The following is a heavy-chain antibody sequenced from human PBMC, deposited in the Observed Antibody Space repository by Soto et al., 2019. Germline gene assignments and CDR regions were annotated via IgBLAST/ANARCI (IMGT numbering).Heavy chain of an antibody. CDR2: INGDGSTT. CDR1: GLTFSSHW. V-gene: IGHV3-74*01. CDR3: AIYSGV. D-gene: IGHD2-15*01. Sequence: GGSLRLSCAASGLTFSSHWMHWVRQAPGKGQVWVSHINGDGSTTRYADSVKGRFTISRDNAKNTLYLQMNSLRAEDTAVYYCAIYSGVWGQGTTVTVSS. J-gene: IGHJ6*02.